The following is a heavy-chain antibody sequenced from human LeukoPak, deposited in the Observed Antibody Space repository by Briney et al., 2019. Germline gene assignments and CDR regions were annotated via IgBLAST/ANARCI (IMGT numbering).Heavy chain of an antibody. V-gene: IGHV3-21*01. Sequence: GGPLRLSCAASGFTFSSYSMNWVRQAPGKGLEWVSSISSSSSYIYYVDSVKGRFTISRDNSKNSLYLQMNSLRAEDTAVYYCAAPYRGWLRVGGFDIWGQGTMVTVSS. D-gene: IGHD5-12*01. CDR1: GFTFSSYS. CDR3: AAPYRGWLRVGGFDI. CDR2: ISSSSSYI. J-gene: IGHJ3*02.